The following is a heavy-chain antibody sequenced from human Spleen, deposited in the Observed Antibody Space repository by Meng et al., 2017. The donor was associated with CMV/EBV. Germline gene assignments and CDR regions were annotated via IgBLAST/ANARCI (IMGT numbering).Heavy chain of an antibody. CDR2: IIPIFGAP. D-gene: IGHD2-15*01. Sequence: ISGVRQAPGKGREWMGGIIPIFGAPNYAQKFQGRVTITTDESTATAYMEVSSLRSEDTALYYCARDGRQCCTGGTCCSGEWLTWFDPWGQGTLVTVSS. V-gene: IGHV1-69*05. J-gene: IGHJ5*02. CDR3: ARDGRQCCTGGTCCSGEWLTWFDP.